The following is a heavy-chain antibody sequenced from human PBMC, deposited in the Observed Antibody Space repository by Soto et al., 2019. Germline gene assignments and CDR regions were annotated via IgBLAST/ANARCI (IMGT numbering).Heavy chain of an antibody. J-gene: IGHJ5*02. V-gene: IGHV1-2*04. CDR1: GYTFTGYY. CDR2: INPNSGGT. CDR3: ARAPPLPSDFWGGYYSFWFDP. Sequence: GASVKVSCKASGYTFTGYYMHWVRQAPGQGLEWMGWINPNSGGTNYAQKFQGWVTMTRDTSISTAYMELSRLRSDDTAVYYCARAPPLPSDFWGGYYSFWFDPWGQGTLVTVSS. D-gene: IGHD3-3*01.